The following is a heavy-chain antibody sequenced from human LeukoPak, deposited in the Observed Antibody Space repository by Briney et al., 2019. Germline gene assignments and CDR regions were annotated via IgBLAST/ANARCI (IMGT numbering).Heavy chain of an antibody. J-gene: IGHJ4*02. CDR2: ISGSGGST. V-gene: IGHV3-23*01. CDR1: GFTFSSYA. CDR3: AKYDAYGQLWFGFDS. Sequence: GGSLRLSCAASGFTFSSYAMSWVRQAPGKGLEWVSAISGSGGSTYYADSVKGRFTFSRDNSKNTMYMQMNSLRAEDTAVYYCAKYDAYGQLWFGFDSWGQGTLVTVSS. D-gene: IGHD3-10*01.